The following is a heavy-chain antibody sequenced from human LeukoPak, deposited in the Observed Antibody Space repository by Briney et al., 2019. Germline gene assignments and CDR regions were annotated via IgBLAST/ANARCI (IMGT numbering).Heavy chain of an antibody. V-gene: IGHV3-7*01. CDR1: GFTFNNYW. Sequence: LSRGSLRLSCTASGFTFNNYWMSWIRQAPGKGLEWVANIKQDGSEQYYVDSVKGRFTISRDNAKNSLYLQMSSLRADDAALYYCTRGARFGELYSWFDPWGLGTLVTVSS. D-gene: IGHD3-10*01. CDR3: TRGARFGELYSWFDP. J-gene: IGHJ5*02. CDR2: IKQDGSEQ.